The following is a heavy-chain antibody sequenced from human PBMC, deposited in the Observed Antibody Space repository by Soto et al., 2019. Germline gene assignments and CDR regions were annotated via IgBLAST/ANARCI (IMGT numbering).Heavy chain of an antibody. D-gene: IGHD1-1*01. CDR1: GGTFRTYT. CDR2: IIPILDVA. CDR3: ARDQSWHDLVWWFDP. Sequence: SVKVSCKTSGGTFRTYTINWVRQAPGQGLEWMGRIIPILDVANYAQKFQGRATMTKDTSTGTVYMELNSLTSEDTAVYYCARDQSWHDLVWWFDPWG. J-gene: IGHJ5*02. V-gene: IGHV1-69*04.